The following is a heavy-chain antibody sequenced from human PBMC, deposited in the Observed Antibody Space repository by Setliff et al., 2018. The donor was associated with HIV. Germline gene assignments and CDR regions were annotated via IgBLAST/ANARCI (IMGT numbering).Heavy chain of an antibody. V-gene: IGHV4-4*07. D-gene: IGHD3-22*01. J-gene: IGHJ4*02. CDR3: ARDRLTYYFDY. CDR2: IYYVGWS. Sequence: SETLSLTCTVSGGSLQGYYWSWIRQPAGKGLQWIGRIYYVGWSNYNPSLKSRVTMSVDTSKNQFSLKLSSVTAADTAVYYCARDRLTYYFDYWGQGILVTVSS. CDR1: GGSLQGYY.